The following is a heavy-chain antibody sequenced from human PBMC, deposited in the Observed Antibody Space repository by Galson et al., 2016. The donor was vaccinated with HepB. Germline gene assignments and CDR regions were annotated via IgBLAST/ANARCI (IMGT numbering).Heavy chain of an antibody. Sequence: ETLSLTCTVSGGSISSSNWWTWVRQSPGKGLEWIGEIYHSENTNYNPSLESRVTISVDKSKNQFSLRLRSVTAADTAVYYCARDGNFTSPASDGGAFDIWGQGTMVTVSS. D-gene: IGHD3-16*01. CDR2: IYHSENT. V-gene: IGHV4-4*02. J-gene: IGHJ3*02. CDR3: ARDGNFTSPASDGGAFDI. CDR1: GGSISSSNW.